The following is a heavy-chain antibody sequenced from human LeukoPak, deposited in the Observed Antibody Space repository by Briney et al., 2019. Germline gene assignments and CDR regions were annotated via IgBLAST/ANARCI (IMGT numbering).Heavy chain of an antibody. CDR1: GGSFSGYY. J-gene: IGHJ2*01. D-gene: IGHD1-26*01. V-gene: IGHV4-34*01. Sequence: SETLSLTCAVYGGSFSGYYWSWIRQLPGKGLEWIGEINHGGSTNYNPSLKSRVTISVDTSKNQFSLKLSSVTAADTAVYYCARVEPLRYFDLWGRGTLVTVSS. CDR2: INHGGST. CDR3: ARVEPLRYFDL.